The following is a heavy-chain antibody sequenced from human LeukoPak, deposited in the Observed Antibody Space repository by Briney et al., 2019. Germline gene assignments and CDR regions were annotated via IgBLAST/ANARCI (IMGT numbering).Heavy chain of an antibody. D-gene: IGHD2-21*01. Sequence: SNTDSLTGDVYRGWFGGNYWRLIRHNPGRGLEWIGESSPTGDITGYNPSLKGRATIPVDSSKKQFSLRLTSVTAADTGVYYCARVPDFIARPCDSWGPGTLVTVSS. V-gene: IGHV4-34*01. CDR1: RGWFGGNY. CDR2: SSPTGDIT. CDR3: ARVPDFIARPCDS. J-gene: IGHJ4*02.